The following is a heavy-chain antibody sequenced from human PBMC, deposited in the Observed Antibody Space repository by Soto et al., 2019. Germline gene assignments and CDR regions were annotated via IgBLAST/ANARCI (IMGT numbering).Heavy chain of an antibody. Sequence: SETLSLTCTVSGGSFSGYFWTWIRQPPGKGLEWLAEINHSGITNYNPSVESRVSMSVDTSKNQFSLRLYSVTAADTAVYYCVRGPYNYNSRYFDYWGQGTLVTVSS. J-gene: IGHJ4*02. D-gene: IGHD1-1*01. CDR2: INHSGIT. V-gene: IGHV4-34*01. CDR3: VRGPYNYNSRYFDY. CDR1: GGSFSGYF.